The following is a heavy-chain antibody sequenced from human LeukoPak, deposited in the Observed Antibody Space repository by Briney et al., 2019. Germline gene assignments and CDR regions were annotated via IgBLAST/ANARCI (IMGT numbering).Heavy chain of an antibody. CDR2: IYHSGST. CDR3: ARESVVIAAASDY. D-gene: IGHD6-13*01. Sequence: SQTLSLTCTVSGGSISSGDYYWSWIRQPPGKGLEWIGYIYHSGSTYYNPSLKSRVIISVDRSKNQFSLKLSSVTAADTAVYYCARESVVIAAASDYWGQGTLVPVSS. J-gene: IGHJ4*02. CDR1: GGSISSGDYY. V-gene: IGHV4-30-2*01.